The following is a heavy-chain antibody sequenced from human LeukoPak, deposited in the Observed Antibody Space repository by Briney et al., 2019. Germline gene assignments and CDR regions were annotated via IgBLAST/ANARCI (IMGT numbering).Heavy chain of an antibody. V-gene: IGHV3-48*03. CDR2: ISSSGSTI. CDR1: GFTFSSYE. D-gene: IGHD6-19*01. Sequence: GGSLRLSCAASGFTFSSYEMNWVRQAPGKGLEWVSYISSSGSTIYYADSVKGRFTISRDNAKNSLYLQMNSLRAEDTAAYYCARASYSSGCDYWGQGTLVTVSS. CDR3: ARASYSSGCDY. J-gene: IGHJ4*02.